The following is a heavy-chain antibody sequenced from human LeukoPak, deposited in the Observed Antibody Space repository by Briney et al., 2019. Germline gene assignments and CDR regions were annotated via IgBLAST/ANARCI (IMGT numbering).Heavy chain of an antibody. CDR1: GFTFSSYG. CDR2: ISYDGSNK. J-gene: IGHJ4*02. Sequence: GGSLRLSCAASGFTFSSYGMHWVRQAPGKGLEWVAVISYDGSNKYYADSVKGRFTISRDNSKNTLYLQMNSLRAEDTAVYYCAKTADYGDHPIDYWGQGTPVTVSS. V-gene: IGHV3-30*18. D-gene: IGHD4-17*01. CDR3: AKTADYGDHPIDY.